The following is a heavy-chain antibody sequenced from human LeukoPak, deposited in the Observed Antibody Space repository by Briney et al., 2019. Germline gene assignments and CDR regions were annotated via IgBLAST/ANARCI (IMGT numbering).Heavy chain of an antibody. D-gene: IGHD3-22*01. CDR1: EFTFNTFT. V-gene: IGHV3-21*01. J-gene: IGHJ4*02. Sequence: PGGSLRLSCTAAEFTFNTFTMNWASHAPGKGLEWVSSISSSSGYIYYTDSVKGRFTISRDNAKNSVYLQMNSLRAEDTAVYYCTWGDSSGYYSSYYFDCSGQGTLVTVSS. CDR3: TWGDSSGYYSSYYFDC. CDR2: ISSSSGYI.